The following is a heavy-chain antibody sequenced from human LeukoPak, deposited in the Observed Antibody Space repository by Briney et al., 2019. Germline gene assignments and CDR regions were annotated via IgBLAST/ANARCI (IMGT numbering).Heavy chain of an antibody. D-gene: IGHD3-22*01. Sequence: GGSLRLSCAASGFTFSSYSMNWVRQAPGKGLEWVSSISSSSSYIYYADSAKGRFTISRDNAKNSLYLQMNSLRAEDTAVYYCARDLTRPSDYYDSSGSYDAFDIWGQGTMVTVSS. V-gene: IGHV3-21*01. CDR2: ISSSSSYI. CDR1: GFTFSSYS. CDR3: ARDLTRPSDYYDSSGSYDAFDI. J-gene: IGHJ3*02.